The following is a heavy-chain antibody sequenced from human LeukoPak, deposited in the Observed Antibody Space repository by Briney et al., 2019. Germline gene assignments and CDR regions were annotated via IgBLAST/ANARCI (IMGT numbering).Heavy chain of an antibody. CDR1: GFTFSTYA. D-gene: IGHD3-22*01. CDR3: AKLPTLYSSYYDSSGYYYDLDY. V-gene: IGHV3-23*01. CDR2: ISGSDDGT. Sequence: QAGGSLRLSCAASGFTFSTYAMSWVRQIPGKGLEWVSAISGSDDGTYYADSVKGRFTISRDNSKNTLYLQMNSLRAEDAAVYYCAKLPTLYSSYYDSSGYYYDLDYWGQGTLVTVSS. J-gene: IGHJ4*02.